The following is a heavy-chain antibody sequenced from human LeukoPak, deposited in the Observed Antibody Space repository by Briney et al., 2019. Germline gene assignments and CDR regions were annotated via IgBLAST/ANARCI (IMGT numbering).Heavy chain of an antibody. CDR1: EFTFSAYA. V-gene: IGHV3-30*02. D-gene: IGHD3-9*01. CDR2: VRYGGNIK. CDR3: TKDLGTEYNIFDY. J-gene: IGHJ4*02. Sequence: QPGGSLRLSCAASEFTFSAYAMHWIRQAPGRGLEWVAFVRYGGNIKYYADSVKGRFTISRDNSKNTLYLQMNGLRPEDTAVYYCTKDLGTEYNIFDYWGQGTLVTVSS.